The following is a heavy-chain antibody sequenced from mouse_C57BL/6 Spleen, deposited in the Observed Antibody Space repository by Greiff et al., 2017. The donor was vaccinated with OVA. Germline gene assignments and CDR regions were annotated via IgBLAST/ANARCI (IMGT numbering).Heavy chain of an antibody. Sequence: DVQLQESGPGMVKPSQSLSLTCTVTGYSITSGYDWHWIRHFPGNKLEWMGYISYSGSTNYNPSLKSRISITHDTSKNHFFLKLNSVTTEDTATYYCAKTLYGNVELWYFDVWGTGTTVTVSS. V-gene: IGHV3-1*01. CDR3: AKTLYGNVELWYFDV. J-gene: IGHJ1*03. D-gene: IGHD2-1*01. CDR2: ISYSGST. CDR1: GYSITSGYD.